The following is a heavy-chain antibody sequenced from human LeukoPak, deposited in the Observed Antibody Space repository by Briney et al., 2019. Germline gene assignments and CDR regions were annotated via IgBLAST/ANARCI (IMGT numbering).Heavy chain of an antibody. CDR1: GFTFNTYS. V-gene: IGHV3-21*06. CDR3: ARDHLYYEISGPRFDY. J-gene: IGHJ4*02. CDR2: IDSSGGYM. Sequence: GGSLRLSCEASGFTFNTYSMNWARQAPGKGLEWVSSIDSSGGYMFYADSVKGRFIISRDNAKDSLYLQMNSLRVEDTAVYFCARDHLYYEISGPRFDYWGQGTRVTVSS. D-gene: IGHD3-16*01.